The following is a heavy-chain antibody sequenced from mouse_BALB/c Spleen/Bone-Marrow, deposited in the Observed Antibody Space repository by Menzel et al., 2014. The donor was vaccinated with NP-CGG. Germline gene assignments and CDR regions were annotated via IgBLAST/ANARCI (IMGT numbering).Heavy chain of an antibody. Sequence: EVKLVESGGGLVQPGDSLRLSCATSGFTFSDFYMEWVRQPPGKRLEWIAASRNKAKYYTTEYSASVKGRFIASRDTSQSVLYLQMNAPRAEDTAIYYCARDVGYGNYFVYWGQGTLVTVSA. J-gene: IGHJ3*01. CDR2: SRNKAKYYTT. CDR3: ARDVGYGNYFVY. D-gene: IGHD2-10*02. CDR1: GFTFSDFY. V-gene: IGHV7-1*02.